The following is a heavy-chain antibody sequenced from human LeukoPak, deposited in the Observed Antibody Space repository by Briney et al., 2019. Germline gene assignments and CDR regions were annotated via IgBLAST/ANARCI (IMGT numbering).Heavy chain of an antibody. CDR1: GYTFTGYY. Sequence: ASVKVSCKASGYTFTGYYMHWVRQAPGQGLEWMGWINLNSGGTNYAQKFQGRVTMTRDTSISTAYMELSRLRSDDTAVYYCAREGRGSGYDLRRDFDYWGQGTLVTVSS. J-gene: IGHJ4*02. V-gene: IGHV1-2*02. CDR3: AREGRGSGYDLRRDFDY. CDR2: INLNSGGT. D-gene: IGHD5-12*01.